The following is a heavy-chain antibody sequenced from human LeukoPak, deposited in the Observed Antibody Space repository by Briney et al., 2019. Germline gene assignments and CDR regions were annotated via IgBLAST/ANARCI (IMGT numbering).Heavy chain of an antibody. V-gene: IGHV3-30*02. CDR3: AKDLLRDRWFGES. D-gene: IGHD3-10*01. CDR1: GFTFSSYG. CDR2: IRYEGRSK. J-gene: IGHJ5*02. Sequence: GGSLRLSCAASGFTFSSYGMHWVRQAPDKGLEWVAFIRYEGRSKYYADSVKGRFTISRDNSKNTLYLQMDSPRPEDTAVYYCAKDLLRDRWFGESWGQGTLVTVSS.